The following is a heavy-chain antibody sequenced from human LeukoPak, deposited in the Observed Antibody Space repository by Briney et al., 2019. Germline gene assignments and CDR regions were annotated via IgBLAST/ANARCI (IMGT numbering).Heavy chain of an antibody. D-gene: IGHD3-10*01. CDR3: AGAWFGELLYAFDI. CDR1: GGTFSSYA. CDR2: IFPILGIA. Sequence: GASVKVSCKASGGTFSSYAICWVRQAPGQGLEWMGRIFPILGIANYAQKFQGRVTITADKSTSTAYMELSSLRSEDMAVYYCAGAWFGELLYAFDIWGQGTMVTVSS. J-gene: IGHJ3*02. V-gene: IGHV1-69*04.